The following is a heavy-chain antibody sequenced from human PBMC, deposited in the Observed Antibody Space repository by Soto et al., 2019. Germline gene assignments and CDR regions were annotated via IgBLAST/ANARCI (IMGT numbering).Heavy chain of an antibody. CDR2: ISSSSSTI. J-gene: IGHJ3*02. CDR1: GFTFSSYS. D-gene: IGHD3-9*01. Sequence: GGSLRLSCAASGFTFSSYSMNWVRQAPGKGLEWVSYISSSSSTIYYADSVKGRFTISRDNAKNSLYLQMNSLRDEDTAVYYCARAILTGSTLASAFDIWGQGTMVTVSS. CDR3: ARAILTGSTLASAFDI. V-gene: IGHV3-48*02.